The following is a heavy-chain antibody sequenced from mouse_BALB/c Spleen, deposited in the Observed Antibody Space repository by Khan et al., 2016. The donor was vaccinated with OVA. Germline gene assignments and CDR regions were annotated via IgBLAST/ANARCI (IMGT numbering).Heavy chain of an antibody. J-gene: IGHJ3*01. D-gene: IGHD2-3*01. CDR3: AREGDDGGRAY. Sequence: EVELVESGGGLVQPGGSLKLSCATSGFTFSDYYMYWVRQTPETRLEWVAYISNRGSTTYYPDTVRGRFTISRDNAKTPLYLQMSRLKSEDTAMDYCAREGDDGGRAYWGQGTLVTVSA. CDR2: ISNRGSTT. CDR1: GFTFSDYY. V-gene: IGHV5-12*02.